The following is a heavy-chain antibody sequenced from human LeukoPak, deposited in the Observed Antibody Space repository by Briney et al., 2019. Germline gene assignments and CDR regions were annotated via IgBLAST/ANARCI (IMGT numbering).Heavy chain of an antibody. CDR2: INHSGST. J-gene: IGHJ2*01. D-gene: IGHD3-22*01. Sequence: SQTLSLTCAVYGGSFSGYYWSWIRQPPGKGLEWIGEINHSGSTNYNPSLKSRVTISVDTSKNQVSLKLSSVTAADTAVYYCARGTTMIVVVITSRAPRYFDLWGRGTLVTVSS. V-gene: IGHV4-34*01. CDR1: GGSFSGYY. CDR3: ARGTTMIVVVITSRAPRYFDL.